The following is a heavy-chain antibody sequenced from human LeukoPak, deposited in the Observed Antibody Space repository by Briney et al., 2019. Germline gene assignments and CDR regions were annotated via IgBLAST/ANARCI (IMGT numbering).Heavy chain of an antibody. D-gene: IGHD3-3*01. V-gene: IGHV3-53*01. J-gene: IGHJ6*02. CDR3: ARVHVYYDFWSGYYGDYGMDV. Sequence: GGSLRLSCAASGFTVSSNYMSWVRQAPGKGLEWVSVIYSGGSTYYADSVKGRFTISRDNSKNMLYLQMNSLRAEDTAVYYCARVHVYYDFWSGYYGDYGMDVWGQGTTVTVSS. CDR1: GFTVSSNY. CDR2: IYSGGST.